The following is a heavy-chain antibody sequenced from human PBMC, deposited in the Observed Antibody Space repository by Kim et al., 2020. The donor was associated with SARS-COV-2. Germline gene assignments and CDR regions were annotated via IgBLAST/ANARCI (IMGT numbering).Heavy chain of an antibody. Sequence: GGSLRLSCAASGFTFSSYGMHWVRQAPGKGLEWVAVIWYDGSNKYYADSVKGRFTISRDNSKNTLYLQMNSLRAEDTAVYYCARDMRGDGSIDYWGQGTPVTVSS. CDR1: GFTFSSYG. V-gene: IGHV3-33*01. J-gene: IGHJ4*02. D-gene: IGHD3-10*01. CDR2: IWYDGSNK. CDR3: ARDMRGDGSIDY.